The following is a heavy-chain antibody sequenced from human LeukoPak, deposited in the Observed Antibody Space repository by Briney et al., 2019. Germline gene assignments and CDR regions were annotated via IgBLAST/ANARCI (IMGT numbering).Heavy chain of an antibody. CDR2: IYPGDSDT. CDR1: GYRFTSYW. V-gene: IGHV5-51*01. CDR3: ARLLSDGYSYGFFDY. Sequence: GESLKISCKGSGYRFTSYWIGWVRQMPGKGLEWMGIIYPGDSDTRDSPSFQGQVTLSVDKSISAAYLQWRSLKASDIAMYYCARLLSDGYSYGFFDYWGQGTLVTVSS. D-gene: IGHD5-18*01. J-gene: IGHJ4*02.